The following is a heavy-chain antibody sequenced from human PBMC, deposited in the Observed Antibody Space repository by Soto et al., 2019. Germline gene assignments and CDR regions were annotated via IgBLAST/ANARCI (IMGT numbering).Heavy chain of an antibody. D-gene: IGHD1-26*01. CDR1: NFSISSGYY. V-gene: IGHV4-38-2*01. J-gene: IGHJ4*02. CDR3: ARTHSGSYYSVFNY. Sequence: SETLSLTCVVSNFSISSGYYWGWIRQSPGKGLEWIASIYRSGTTSYNPSLKSRVTISVDPSKNQFSLMLTAVTAADTAVYYCARTHSGSYYSVFNYWGRGSMVTIYS. CDR2: IYRSGTT.